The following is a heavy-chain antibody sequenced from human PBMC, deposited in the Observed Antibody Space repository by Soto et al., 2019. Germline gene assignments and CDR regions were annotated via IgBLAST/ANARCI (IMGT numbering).Heavy chain of an antibody. D-gene: IGHD2-2*01. V-gene: IGHV3-30-3*01. CDR3: ARVAREDIVLVPAVL. Sequence: SCKASGYTFTSYAMHWVRQAPGKGLEWVAVISYDGSNKYYADSVKGRFTISRDNSKNTLYLQMNSLRAEDTAVYYCARVAREDIVLVPAVLWGQGTLVTVSS. J-gene: IGHJ4*02. CDR2: ISYDGSNK. CDR1: GYTFTSYA.